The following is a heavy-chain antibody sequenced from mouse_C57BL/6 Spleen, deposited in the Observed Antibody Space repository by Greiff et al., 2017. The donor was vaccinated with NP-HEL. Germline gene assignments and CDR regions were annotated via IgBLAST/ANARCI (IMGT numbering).Heavy chain of an antibody. CDR2: IYPGSGNT. Sequence: VQLQQSGAELVRPGASVKLSCKASGYTFTDYYINWVKQRPGQGLEWIARIYPGSGNTYYNEKFKGKATLTAEKSSSTAYMQLSSLTSEDSAVYFCARRTLIHHYAMDYWGQGTSVTVSS. D-gene: IGHD1-1*01. CDR1: GYTFTDYY. CDR3: ARRTLIHHYAMDY. V-gene: IGHV1-76*01. J-gene: IGHJ4*01.